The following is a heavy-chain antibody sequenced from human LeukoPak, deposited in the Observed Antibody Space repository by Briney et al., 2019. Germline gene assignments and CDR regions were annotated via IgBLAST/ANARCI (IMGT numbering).Heavy chain of an antibody. D-gene: IGHD5-18*01. CDR3: ARAPPDTAKPDY. CDR2: INPNSGGT. J-gene: IGHJ4*02. CDR1: GYTFTSYY. Sequence: ASVKVSCKASGYTFTSYYMHWVRQAPGQGLEWMGWINPNSGGTNYAQKFQGRVTMTRDTSISTAYMELSRLRSDDTAVYYCARAPPDTAKPDYWGQGTLVTVSS. V-gene: IGHV1-2*02.